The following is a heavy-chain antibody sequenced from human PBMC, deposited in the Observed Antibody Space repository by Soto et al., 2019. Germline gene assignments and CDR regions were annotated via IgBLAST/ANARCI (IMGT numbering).Heavy chain of an antibody. CDR3: ARVGRSIAAAGTHFDY. Sequence: QVQLQESGPGLVKPSQTLSLTCTVSGGSISSGCYYWSWIRQHPGKGLEWIGYIYYSGSTYYNPSLKSRVTISVDTSQNQFSLKLSSVTAADTSVYYCARVGRSIAAAGTHFDYWGQGTLVTVSS. V-gene: IGHV4-31*03. D-gene: IGHD6-13*01. J-gene: IGHJ4*02. CDR2: IYYSGST. CDR1: GGSISSGCYY.